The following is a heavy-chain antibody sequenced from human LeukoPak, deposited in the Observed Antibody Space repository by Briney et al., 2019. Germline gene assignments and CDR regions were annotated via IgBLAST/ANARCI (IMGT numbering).Heavy chain of an antibody. Sequence: SETLSLTCTVSGGSISSYYWSWIRQPPGKGLEWIGYIYYSGSTNYNPSLKSRVTISVDTSKNQFSLKLSSVTAADTAVYYCAREKGSVQNYYGSSGYSGGAFDIWGQGTMVTVSS. D-gene: IGHD3-22*01. CDR2: IYYSGST. CDR1: GGSISSYY. J-gene: IGHJ3*02. V-gene: IGHV4-59*12. CDR3: AREKGSVQNYYGSSGYSGGAFDI.